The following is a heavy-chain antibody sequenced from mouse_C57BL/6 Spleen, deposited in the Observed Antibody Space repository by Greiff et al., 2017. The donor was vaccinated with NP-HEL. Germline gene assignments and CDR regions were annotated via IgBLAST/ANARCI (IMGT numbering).Heavy chain of an antibody. CDR3: ASGNGNWYFDV. V-gene: IGHV1-49*01. Sequence: KQSGAELVRPVSSVKLSCKDSYFAFMASAMHWVKQRPGHGLEWIGSFTMYSDATEYSENFKGKATLTANTSSSTANMELSSLTSEESAVYYCASGNGNWYFDVWGTGTTVTVSS. J-gene: IGHJ1*03. D-gene: IGHD2-1*01. CDR1: YFAFMASA. CDR2: FTMYSDAT.